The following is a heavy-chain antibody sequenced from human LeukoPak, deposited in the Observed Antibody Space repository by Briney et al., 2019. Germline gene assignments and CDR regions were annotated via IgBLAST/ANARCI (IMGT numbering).Heavy chain of an antibody. CDR2: ISGSGGVT. J-gene: IGHJ4*02. V-gene: IGHV3-23*01. CDR3: AKISTTMVRGVMVYFDY. Sequence: PGGSLRLSCAASGFTFSSYAMSWVRQAPGNGLEWVSAISGSGGVTYYTDSVKGRFTISREKSKNTLDLQMNSLRPDDTAVYYCAKISTTMVRGVMVYFDYWGQGTLVTVSS. CDR1: GFTFSSYA. D-gene: IGHD3-10*01.